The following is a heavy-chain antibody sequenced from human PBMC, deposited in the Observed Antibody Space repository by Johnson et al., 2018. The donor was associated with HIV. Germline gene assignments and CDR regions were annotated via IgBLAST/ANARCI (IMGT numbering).Heavy chain of an antibody. Sequence: VQLVESGGGLVQPGGSLRLSCAASGFTFSRYWMDWVRQAPGKGLVWVSRIKSDGSSTAYADSVKGRFTISRDNAKNSLYLQMNSLRVEDTAWYYCARKIRITIFGLVISQSNDAFDIWGQGTMVTVSS. CDR2: IKSDGSST. CDR1: GFTFSRYW. CDR3: ARKIRITIFGLVISQSNDAFDI. D-gene: IGHD3-3*01. J-gene: IGHJ3*02. V-gene: IGHV3-74*01.